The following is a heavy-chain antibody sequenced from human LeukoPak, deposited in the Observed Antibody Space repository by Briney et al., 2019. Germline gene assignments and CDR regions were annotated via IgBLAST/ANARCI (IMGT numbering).Heavy chain of an antibody. V-gene: IGHV3-30*18. CDR1: GFTFSSYG. Sequence: GRSLRLSCAASGFTFSSYGMHWVRQAPGKGLEWVAVISYDGSNKYYADSVKGRFTISRDNSKNTLYLQMNSLRAEDTAVCYCAKDPIEFSVVITPSDYWGQGTLVTVSS. CDR2: ISYDGSNK. J-gene: IGHJ4*02. CDR3: AKDPIEFSVVITPSDY. D-gene: IGHD3-22*01.